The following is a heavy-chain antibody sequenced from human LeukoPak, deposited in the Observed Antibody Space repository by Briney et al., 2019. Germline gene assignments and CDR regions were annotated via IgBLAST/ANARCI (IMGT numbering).Heavy chain of an antibody. D-gene: IGHD6-19*01. CDR1: GFTFSSYG. V-gene: IGHV3-30*18. CDR2: ISYDGSNK. J-gene: IGHJ4*02. CDR3: AKPRGSLAVAQNYFDY. Sequence: GRSLRLSCAASGFTFSSYGMHWVRQAPGKGLEWVAVISYDGSNKYYADSVKGRFTISRDDSKNTLYLQMNSLRAEDTAVYYCAKPRGSLAVAQNYFDYWGQGTLVTVSS.